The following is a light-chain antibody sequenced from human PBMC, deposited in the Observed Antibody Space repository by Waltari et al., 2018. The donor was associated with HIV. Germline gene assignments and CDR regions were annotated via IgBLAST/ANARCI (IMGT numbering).Light chain of an antibody. CDR1: VPNIALNS. CDR2: NND. Sequence: QSVLTQPPSTSGAPGQRVTIPCSGSVPNIALNSVSWYQQFPGTAPKLIIYNNDQRPSGVPDRFSASKSGSSASLAISGLQSDDEAYYYCASWDDRVNGVFGGGTRLAVL. V-gene: IGLV1-44*01. J-gene: IGLJ3*02. CDR3: ASWDDRVNGV.